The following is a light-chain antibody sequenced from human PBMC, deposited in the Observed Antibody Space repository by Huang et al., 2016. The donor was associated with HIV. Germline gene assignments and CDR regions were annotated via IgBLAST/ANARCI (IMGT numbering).Light chain of an antibody. V-gene: IGKV3-15*01. CDR3: QQYNNWPPAT. CDR2: GAS. J-gene: IGKJ3*01. CDR1: PSVSSN. Sequence: EIVLTQSPATLSVSPGERATLFCRTSPSVSSNLAWYQQKPGQAPRLLIYGASTRATGIPARFNGSGSGTGFTLTISSVQSEDFAVYYCQQYNNWPPATFGPGTRVDIK.